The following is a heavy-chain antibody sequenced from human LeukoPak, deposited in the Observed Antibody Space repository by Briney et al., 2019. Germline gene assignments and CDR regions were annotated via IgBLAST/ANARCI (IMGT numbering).Heavy chain of an antibody. J-gene: IGHJ1*01. D-gene: IGHD3-3*01. Sequence: SETLSLSCIVSGGSITSSFSYWGWIRQPPGKGREWSVSSYYGGTTDYHPSLKSRATISVETTNNQFSLKLRSATAAEPAVYYCARLRWDNDFSSDHFVEHWGQGNLVTVSS. V-gene: IGHV4-39*01. CDR3: ARLRWDNDFSSDHFVEH. CDR2: SYYGGTT. CDR1: GGSITSSFSY.